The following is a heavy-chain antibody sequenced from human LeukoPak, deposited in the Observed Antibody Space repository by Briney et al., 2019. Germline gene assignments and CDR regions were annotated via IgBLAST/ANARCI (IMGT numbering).Heavy chain of an antibody. CDR1: GGTFSSYA. V-gene: IGHV1-69*13. J-gene: IGHJ4*02. Sequence: SVKVSCKASGGTFSSYAISWVRQAPGQGLEWMGGIIPIFGTANYAQKFQGRVTITADESTSTAYMELSSLRSDDTAIYYCARAYYYDSGKYPFDYWGQGTLVTVSS. CDR3: ARAYYYDSGKYPFDY. D-gene: IGHD3-10*01. CDR2: IIPIFGTA.